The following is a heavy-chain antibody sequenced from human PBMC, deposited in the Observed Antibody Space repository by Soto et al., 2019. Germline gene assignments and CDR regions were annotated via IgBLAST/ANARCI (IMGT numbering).Heavy chain of an antibody. Sequence: QVQLVQSGAEVKKPGASVKVSCNDSGYTCTGYYMHWVRQAPGQGLEWMGWINPNSGGTNYAQKSQGRVTMTRDTHSRTADMELSRLRSDDTAVSYCARGAEMAARPGPNWFDPWGKGTLVTVSS. CDR2: INPNSGGT. V-gene: IGHV1-2*02. CDR1: GYTCTGYY. CDR3: ARGAEMAARPGPNWFDP. J-gene: IGHJ5*02. D-gene: IGHD6-6*01.